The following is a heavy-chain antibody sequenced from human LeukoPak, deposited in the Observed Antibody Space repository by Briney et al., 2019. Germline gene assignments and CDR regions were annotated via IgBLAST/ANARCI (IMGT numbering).Heavy chain of an antibody. V-gene: IGHV3-23*01. CDR3: AMDRGF. CDR2: ISGSSETS. D-gene: IGHD1-26*01. CDR1: GFTFSTYD. J-gene: IGHJ4*02. Sequence: PGGSLRLPCAASGFTFSTYDMVWARQAPGKGLEWVTAISGSSETSDYADAVKGRLTISRDNSKNTLFLHMTSLRAEDTAIYYCAMDRGFWGQGTLVTVSS.